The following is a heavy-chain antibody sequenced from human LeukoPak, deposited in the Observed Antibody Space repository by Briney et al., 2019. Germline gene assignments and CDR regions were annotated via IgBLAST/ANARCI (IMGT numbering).Heavy chain of an antibody. V-gene: IGHV1-24*01. CDR3: ARGSIAAAAYPH. D-gene: IGHD6-13*01. J-gene: IGHJ4*02. Sequence: ASVKVSCKVSGYTLTELSMHWVRQAPGKGLEWMGGFDPEDGETIYAQKFQGRVTMTEDTSTDTAYMELSSLRSEDTAVYYCARGSIAAAAYPHWGQGTLVTVSS. CDR2: FDPEDGET. CDR1: GYTLTELS.